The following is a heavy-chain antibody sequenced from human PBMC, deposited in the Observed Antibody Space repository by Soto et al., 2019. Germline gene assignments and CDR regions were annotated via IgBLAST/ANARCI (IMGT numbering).Heavy chain of an antibody. Sequence: VGALRLSCAASGFTFSSYGMHWVRQAPGKGLEWVAVISYDASNKYYADSVKGRFTVSRDNSKNTLYLQMNSLRAEDTAVYYCAREAAYYYDSSGSLDYWGQGTLVTVSS. V-gene: IGHV3-30*03. J-gene: IGHJ4*02. CDR2: ISYDASNK. CDR3: AREAAYYYDSSGSLDY. D-gene: IGHD3-22*01. CDR1: GFTFSSYG.